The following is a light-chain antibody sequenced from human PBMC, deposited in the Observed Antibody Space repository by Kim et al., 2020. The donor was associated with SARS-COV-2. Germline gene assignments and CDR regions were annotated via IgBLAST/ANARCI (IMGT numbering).Light chain of an antibody. CDR2: GEN. CDR3: NSRDSSGNSYF. J-gene: IGLJ1*01. Sequence: ALGQTVRITCQGDSLRIYYASWYKQKPGQAPVLVIYGENNRPSGIPDRFSGSSSGNTASLTITGAQAEDEADYYCNSRDSSGNSYFFGTGTKVTVL. V-gene: IGLV3-19*01. CDR1: SLRIYY.